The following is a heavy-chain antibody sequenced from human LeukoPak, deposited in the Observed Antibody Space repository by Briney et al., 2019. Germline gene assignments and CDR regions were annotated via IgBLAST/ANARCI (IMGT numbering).Heavy chain of an antibody. V-gene: IGHV4-39*01. J-gene: IGHJ4*02. D-gene: IGHD3-10*01. Sequence: SETLSLTCTVSGGSISSSSYYWGWIRQPPGKGLEWIGSIYYSGSTYYNPSLKSRVTISVDTSKNQFSLKLSSVTAADTAVYYCARQGNIVLWCGELGNYFDYWGQGTLVTVSS. CDR1: GGSISSSSYY. CDR3: ARQGNIVLWCGELGNYFDY. CDR2: IYYSGST.